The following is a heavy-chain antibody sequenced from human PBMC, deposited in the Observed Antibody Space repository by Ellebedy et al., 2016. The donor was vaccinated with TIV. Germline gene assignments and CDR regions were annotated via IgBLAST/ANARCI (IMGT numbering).Heavy chain of an antibody. Sequence: MPSETLSLTCTVSGGSISSSSFYWGWLRQPPGKGLEWIGNIYYSGTTYYSPSLKSRVTISVDTSKNQFSLNLTSVTAADTAVYYCARVLRGGRAGDYFDYWGQGTLVTVSS. V-gene: IGHV4-39*07. CDR2: IYYSGTT. CDR3: ARVLRGGRAGDYFDY. D-gene: IGHD1-1*01. CDR1: GGSISSSSFY. J-gene: IGHJ4*02.